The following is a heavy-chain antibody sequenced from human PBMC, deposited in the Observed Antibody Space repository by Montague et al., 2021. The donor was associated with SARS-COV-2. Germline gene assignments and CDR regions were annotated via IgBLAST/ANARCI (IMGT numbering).Heavy chain of an antibody. D-gene: IGHD3-22*01. CDR2: IFRSGDS. J-gene: IGHJ4*02. V-gene: IGHV4-4*02. CDR1: GDSISNGNW. Sequence: SETLSLTCTVSGDSISNGNWWTWVRQSPGRRLEWIGEIFRSGDSNYNPSLKSRVTMSVDMSRNQFSLSLSNVTAADTAIYYCVRGGTMTVVVFDYWGQGTLVTVSS. CDR3: VRGGTMTVVVFDY.